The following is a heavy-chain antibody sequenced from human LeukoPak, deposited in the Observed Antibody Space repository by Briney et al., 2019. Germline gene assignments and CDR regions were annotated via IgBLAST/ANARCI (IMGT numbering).Heavy chain of an antibody. CDR3: AKDPRDYDFWSGYLIDY. D-gene: IGHD3-3*01. CDR1: GFTFSSYG. CDR2: IRYDGSNK. Sequence: GGSLRLSCAASGFTFSSYGMHWVRQAPGKGLEWVAFIRYDGSNKYYADSVRGRFTISRDNSKNTLYLQMNGLRAEDTAVYYCAKDPRDYDFWSGYLIDYWGQGTLVTVSS. V-gene: IGHV3-30*02. J-gene: IGHJ4*02.